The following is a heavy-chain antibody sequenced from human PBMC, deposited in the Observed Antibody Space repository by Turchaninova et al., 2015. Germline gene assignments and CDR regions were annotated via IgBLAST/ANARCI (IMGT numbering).Heavy chain of an antibody. Sequence: EVQLVESGGGLVQPGGSLRLSWAASGFTFSSYKMHWARQAPGKGLEWVSYISSSSNIIYYADSVKGRFTISRDNAKNSLYLQMNSLRDEDTAVYYCARAKSTDTYGLYYWGQGTLVTVSS. D-gene: IGHD3-10*01. J-gene: IGHJ4*02. CDR1: GFTFSSYK. V-gene: IGHV3-48*02. CDR3: ARAKSTDTYGLYY. CDR2: ISSSSNII.